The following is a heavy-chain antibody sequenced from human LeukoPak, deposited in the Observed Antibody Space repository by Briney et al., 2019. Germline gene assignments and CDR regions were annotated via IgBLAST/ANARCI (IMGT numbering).Heavy chain of an antibody. CDR1: GFIFSSYN. J-gene: IGHJ4*02. V-gene: IGHV3-21*01. D-gene: IGHD6-6*01. CDR3: ARDGYSSSSFDF. CDR2: ISSSSTYI. Sequence: GGSLRLSCAASGFIFSSYNMNWVRQAPGKGLEWVSSISSSSTYIYYGDSVKGRFSISRDNAKNSLYLQVNSLRAEDTAVYYCARDGYSSSSFDFWGQGTLVTVSS.